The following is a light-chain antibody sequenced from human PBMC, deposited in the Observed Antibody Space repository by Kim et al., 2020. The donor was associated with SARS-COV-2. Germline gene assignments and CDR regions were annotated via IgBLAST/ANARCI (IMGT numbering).Light chain of an antibody. Sequence: EIVLTQSPGTLSLSPGEGATLSCRASQSVNNNYFAWYQQKPGQAPRLLIYAISIRATGIPDRFSGSGSGTDFTLTISRLEPEDFAVYYCQQYGSSPRTFGQGTTVEVK. CDR2: AIS. V-gene: IGKV3-20*01. CDR3: QQYGSSPRT. CDR1: QSVNNNY. J-gene: IGKJ1*01.